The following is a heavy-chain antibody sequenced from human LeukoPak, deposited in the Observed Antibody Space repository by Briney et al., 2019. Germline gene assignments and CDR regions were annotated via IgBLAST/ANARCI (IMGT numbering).Heavy chain of an antibody. CDR3: ARDQDYGDSEGYFDL. Sequence: GGSLRLSCAASGFTFSSYGMHWVRQAPGKGLEWVAVIWYDGSNKYYADSVKGRFTISRDNSKNTLYLQMNSLRAEDTAVYYCARDQDYGDSEGYFDLWGRGTLVTVSS. CDR1: GFTFSSYG. J-gene: IGHJ2*01. CDR2: IWYDGSNK. V-gene: IGHV3-33*01. D-gene: IGHD4-17*01.